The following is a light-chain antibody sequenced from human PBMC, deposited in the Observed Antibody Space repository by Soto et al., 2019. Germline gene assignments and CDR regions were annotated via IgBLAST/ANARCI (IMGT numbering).Light chain of an antibody. J-gene: IGLJ3*02. Sequence: QSVLTQPPSASGTPGQRVTISCSGSSSNIGSNTVNWYQQLPGTAPKLLIYNTNQRPSGVPDRFSGSKSGTSASLAISGLQSEDEVEYYCAAWDDSLSGWVFGGGTKLTVL. CDR3: AAWDDSLSGWV. CDR1: SSNIGSNT. CDR2: NTN. V-gene: IGLV1-44*01.